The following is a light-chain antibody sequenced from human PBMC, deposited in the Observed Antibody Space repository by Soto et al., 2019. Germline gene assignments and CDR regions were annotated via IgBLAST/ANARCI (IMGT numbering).Light chain of an antibody. CDR1: QSVSSY. Sequence: EIVLTQSPATLSLSPGERATLSCRASQSVSSYLAWYQQKPGQAPRLLIYDASNRATGIPARFSGSGSGTDFTLTISSLEPEDFAVYYWQQRSNWPRMTFGQGTKVEIK. CDR3: QQRSNWPRMT. CDR2: DAS. V-gene: IGKV3-11*01. J-gene: IGKJ1*01.